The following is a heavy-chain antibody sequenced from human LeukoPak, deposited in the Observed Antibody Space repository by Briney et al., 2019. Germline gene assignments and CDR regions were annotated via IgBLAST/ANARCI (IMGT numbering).Heavy chain of an antibody. Sequence: PGGSLRLSCAASRSAFSDYPMSWVRQAPGKGLEWVSAISSSGGSTYYVDSVKGRFTISRGKSKNTSYLQMNSRRAEDTAVYYCAKGEVGYYGLFDYRGEGGLAAVSS. V-gene: IGHV3-23*01. CDR2: ISSSGGST. CDR3: AKGEVGYYGLFDY. D-gene: IGHD3-22*01. J-gene: IGHJ4*02. CDR1: RSAFSDYP.